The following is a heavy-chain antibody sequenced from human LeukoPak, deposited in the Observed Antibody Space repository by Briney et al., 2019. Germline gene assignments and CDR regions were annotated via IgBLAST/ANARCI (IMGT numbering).Heavy chain of an antibody. CDR2: INHSGST. Sequence: SETLSLTCAVYGGSFSGYYWSWIRQPPGKGLEWIGEINHSGSTNYNPSLKSRVTISVDTSKNQFSLKLSSVTAADTAVYYCARDYNWNDDDAFDIWGQGTMVTVSS. CDR3: ARDYNWNDDDAFDI. D-gene: IGHD1-1*01. V-gene: IGHV4-34*01. J-gene: IGHJ3*02. CDR1: GGSFSGYY.